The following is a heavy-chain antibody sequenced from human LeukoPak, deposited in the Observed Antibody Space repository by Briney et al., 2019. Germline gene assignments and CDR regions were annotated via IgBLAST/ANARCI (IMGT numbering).Heavy chain of an antibody. Sequence: GWSLRLSCAASGFTFSSYSMNWVRQAPGKGLEWVSSISSSSSYIYYADSVKGRFTISRDNAKNSLYLQMNSPRAEDTAVYYCARVQYYDFWSGYYSLRSFDYWGQGTLVTVSS. CDR2: ISSSSSYI. CDR1: GFTFSSYS. V-gene: IGHV3-21*01. J-gene: IGHJ4*02. CDR3: ARVQYYDFWSGYYSLRSFDY. D-gene: IGHD3-3*01.